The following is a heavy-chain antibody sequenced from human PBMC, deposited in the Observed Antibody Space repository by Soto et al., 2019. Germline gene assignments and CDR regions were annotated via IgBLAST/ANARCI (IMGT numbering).Heavy chain of an antibody. CDR1: GGSVTSASYY. Sequence: SETLSLTCSVSGGSVTSASYYWSWIRQSPGKGLECIGYVFQGANTNYNPSLKGRFTISVDTSRNQFSLDLTSVTAADTAVYYCATALGPTTGIDYWGQGTLVTVSS. CDR2: VFQGANT. J-gene: IGHJ4*02. D-gene: IGHD2-8*02. CDR3: ATALGPTTGIDY. V-gene: IGHV4-61*01.